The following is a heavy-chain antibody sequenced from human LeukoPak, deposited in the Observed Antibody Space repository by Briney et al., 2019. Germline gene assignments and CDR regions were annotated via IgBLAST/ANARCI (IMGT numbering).Heavy chain of an antibody. Sequence: SETLSLTCTVSGGSISSYYWSWIRQPPGKGLEWIGYIYYSGSTNYNPSLKSRVTISVDTSKNQFPLKLSSVTAADTAVYYCAGAFFSDSSGYYPYYYYYGMDVWGQGTTVTVSS. CDR1: GGSISSYY. J-gene: IGHJ6*02. CDR2: IYYSGST. D-gene: IGHD3-22*01. CDR3: AGAFFSDSSGYYPYYYYYGMDV. V-gene: IGHV4-59*01.